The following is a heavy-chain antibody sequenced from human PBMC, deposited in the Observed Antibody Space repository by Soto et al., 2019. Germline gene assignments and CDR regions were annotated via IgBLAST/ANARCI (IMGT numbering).Heavy chain of an antibody. CDR2: IRSKANSYAT. CDR3: TRHGDYYYYGMDV. V-gene: IGHV3-73*02. J-gene: IGHJ6*02. Sequence: EVQLVASGGGLVQPGGSLKLSCAASGFTFSGSAMHWVRQDSGKGLEWVGRIRSKANSYATAYAASVKGRFTISRDDSKNTAYLQMNSLKTEDTAVYYCTRHGDYYYYGMDVWGQGTTVTVSS. CDR1: GFTFSGSA. D-gene: IGHD4-17*01.